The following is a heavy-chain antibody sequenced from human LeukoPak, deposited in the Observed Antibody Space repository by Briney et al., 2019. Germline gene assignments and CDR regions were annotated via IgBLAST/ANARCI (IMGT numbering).Heavy chain of an antibody. CDR1: GYTFTAYY. Sequence: GAPVKVSFKASGYTFTAYYIHWVRQAPGQGLEWMGWINPNSGGTNYVQKFQGRVTMTRDTSSSTAYMELSSLRSDDTAVYYCAREIAVPGTFYFDYWGQGTLVTVSS. J-gene: IGHJ4*02. CDR2: INPNSGGT. D-gene: IGHD6-19*01. CDR3: AREIAVPGTFYFDY. V-gene: IGHV1-2*02.